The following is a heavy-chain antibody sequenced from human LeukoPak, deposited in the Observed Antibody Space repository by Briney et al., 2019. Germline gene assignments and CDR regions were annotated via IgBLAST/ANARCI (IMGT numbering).Heavy chain of an antibody. CDR3: VRGAKYSSV. J-gene: IGHJ4*02. CDR2: IKEDGSDK. V-gene: IGHV3-7*01. D-gene: IGHD6-19*01. Sequence: PGGSLRLSCAASGFSFSSYWMRWVRQAPGKGLECVANIKEDGSDKYYVDSVKGRFTISRDNARNSLYLEMNSLRAEDTDVYYCVRGAKYSSVWGQGTLVTVSS. CDR1: GFSFSSYW.